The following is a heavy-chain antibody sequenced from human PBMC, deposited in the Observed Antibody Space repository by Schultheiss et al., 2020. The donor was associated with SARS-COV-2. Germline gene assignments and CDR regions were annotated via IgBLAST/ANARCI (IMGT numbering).Heavy chain of an antibody. CDR2: IKQDGSEK. CDR3: AKDGGYSYAPSTRNYGMDV. J-gene: IGHJ6*02. Sequence: GESLKISCAASGFTFSSYWMSWVRQAPGKGLEWVANIKQDGSEKYYVDSVKGRFTISRDNAKNSLYLQMNSLRAEDTALYYCAKDGGYSYAPSTRNYGMDVWCQGTTVTVSS. CDR1: GFTFSSYW. D-gene: IGHD5-18*01. V-gene: IGHV3-7*03.